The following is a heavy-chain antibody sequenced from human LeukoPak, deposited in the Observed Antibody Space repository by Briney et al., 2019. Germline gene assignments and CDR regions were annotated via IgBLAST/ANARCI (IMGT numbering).Heavy chain of an antibody. CDR2: ISGSGDST. Sequence: GGSLRLSCAASGFIFSNYGMSWVRQAPGKGLEWVSGISGSGDSTNYADPVKGRFTISRDNAKNSLYLQMSNLRAEDTAVYFCARGGGLDVWGQGATVTVSS. V-gene: IGHV3-23*01. CDR1: GFIFSNYG. D-gene: IGHD3-16*01. CDR3: ARGGGLDV. J-gene: IGHJ6*02.